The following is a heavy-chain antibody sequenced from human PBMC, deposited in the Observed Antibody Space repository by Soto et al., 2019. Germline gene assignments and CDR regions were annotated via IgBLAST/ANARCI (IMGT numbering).Heavy chain of an antibody. J-gene: IGHJ6*02. CDR1: EFTFNYYW. D-gene: IGHD2-21*01. CDR2: VKPDGGAT. V-gene: IGHV3-7*03. CDR3: ARDRERVIVNGGIDLGEMDG. Sequence: VGSLRLSCAASEFTFNYYWMTWVRQAPGKGLGWVANVKPDGGATFYADSLKGRFTISRDNAKNSVSLQMDSLLADDTAVYYCARDRERVIVNGGIDLGEMDGWGHGTTVTVSS.